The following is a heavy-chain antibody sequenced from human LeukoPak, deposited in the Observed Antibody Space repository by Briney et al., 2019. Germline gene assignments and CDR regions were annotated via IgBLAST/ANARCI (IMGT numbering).Heavy chain of an antibody. CDR2: INHSGST. V-gene: IGHV4-34*01. CDR3: ARGGRDQASDY. J-gene: IGHJ4*02. CDR1: GGSFSGYY. Sequence: QPSETLSLTCAVYGGSFSGYYWSWIRQPPGKGLEWIGEINHSGSTNYNPSLKSRVTISVDTSKNQFSLKLSSVTAADPAVYYCARGGRDQASDYWGQGTLVTVSS. D-gene: IGHD5-24*01.